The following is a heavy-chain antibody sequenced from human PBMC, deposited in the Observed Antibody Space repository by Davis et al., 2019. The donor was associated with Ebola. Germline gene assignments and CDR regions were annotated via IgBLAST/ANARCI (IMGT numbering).Heavy chain of an antibody. V-gene: IGHV3-69-1*01. CDR3: AQQLGDYGGNALRY. J-gene: IGHJ4*02. CDR2: IGGSGST. Sequence: GESLKISCAASGFTFSDYSMSWVRQTPGKGLEWVSAIGGSGSTYYADSVKGRFTISRDDAKKSLYLQMDSLRAEDTAVYYCAQQLGDYGGNALRYWGQGTLVTVSS. CDR1: GFTFSDYS. D-gene: IGHD4-23*01.